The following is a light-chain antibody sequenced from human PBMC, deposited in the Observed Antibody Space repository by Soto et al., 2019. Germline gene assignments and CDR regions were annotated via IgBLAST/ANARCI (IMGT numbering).Light chain of an antibody. CDR2: DAS. V-gene: IGKV1-27*01. Sequence: DIQMTQSPSTLSASVGDRVTITCRASQGISTYLAWYQQKLGKAPKLLIYDASTLQSGVPSRFSGSGSGTDFTLTISSLQPEDVATYYCQKYNSAPRMFGQGTKVDIK. CDR1: QGISTY. J-gene: IGKJ1*01. CDR3: QKYNSAPRM.